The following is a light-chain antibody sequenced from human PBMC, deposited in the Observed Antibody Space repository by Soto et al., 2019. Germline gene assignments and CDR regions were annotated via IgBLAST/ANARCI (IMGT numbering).Light chain of an antibody. J-gene: IGKJ1*01. V-gene: IGKV3-11*01. Sequence: EIVLTQAPATLCLSPGERATLSCRASHSFISYLACYHQTPAHAPRLLIYDASHRATGLQARFSGSGSGTAFTLTISSLETADFAVYYCQQRSNWQRTFGKGTKVDIK. CDR2: DAS. CDR1: HSFISY. CDR3: QQRSNWQRT.